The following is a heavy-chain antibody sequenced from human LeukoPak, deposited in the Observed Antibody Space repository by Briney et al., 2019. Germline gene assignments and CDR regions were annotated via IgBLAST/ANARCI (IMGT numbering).Heavy chain of an antibody. D-gene: IGHD4-17*01. V-gene: IGHV3-74*03. Sequence: GGSLRLSCAASEFTFSRYWMHWVRQAPGKGLMWVSRICPDGSTTLYADSVKGRFTISRDNAKNTLYLQMNSLRAEDTAVYFCARASTTVPNLLDNWGQGTLVTVSP. J-gene: IGHJ4*02. CDR2: ICPDGSTT. CDR1: EFTFSRYW. CDR3: ARASTTVPNLLDN.